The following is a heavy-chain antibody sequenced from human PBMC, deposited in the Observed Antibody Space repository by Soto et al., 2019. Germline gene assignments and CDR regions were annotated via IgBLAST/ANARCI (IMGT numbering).Heavy chain of an antibody. V-gene: IGHV5-51*01. J-gene: IGHJ5*02. Sequence: HGESLKISCQGFGYNFNNYWIGWVRQTPGKGLEWVGNIYPGDSQTIYSPSFQGHVTISADKAISTAYLQWSSLTAPDTAIYYCARRAGFAIANDLWGQGTLVTVSS. CDR2: IYPGDSQT. CDR1: GYNFNNYW. CDR3: ARRAGFAIANDL. D-gene: IGHD2-21*01.